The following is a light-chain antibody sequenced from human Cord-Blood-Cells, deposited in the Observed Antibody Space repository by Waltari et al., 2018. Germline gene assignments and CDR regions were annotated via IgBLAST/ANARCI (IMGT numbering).Light chain of an antibody. Sequence: QSALTQPASVSGSPGQSTTISCTGTSSDVGSYNLVSWYQQHPGKAPKLMIYEGRKRPSGVSNRFSGSKSGNTASLTISGLQAEDEADYYCCSYAGSSTVFGGGTKLTVL. CDR3: CSYAGSSTV. CDR1: SSDVGSYNL. V-gene: IGLV2-23*01. J-gene: IGLJ3*02. CDR2: EGR.